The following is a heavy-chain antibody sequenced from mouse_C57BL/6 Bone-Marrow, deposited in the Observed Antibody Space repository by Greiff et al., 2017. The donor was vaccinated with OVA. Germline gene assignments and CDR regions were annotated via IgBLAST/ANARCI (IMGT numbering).Heavy chain of an antibody. CDR3: ALNWAWFAY. J-gene: IGHJ3*01. V-gene: IGHV1-4*01. Sequence: VMLVESGAELARPGASVKMSCKASGYTFTSYTMHWVKQRPGQGLEWIGYINPSSGYTKYNQKFKDKATLTADKSSSTAYMQLSSLTSEDSAVYYCALNWAWFAYWGQGTLVTVSA. CDR1: GYTFTSYT. CDR2: INPSSGYT. D-gene: IGHD4-1*01.